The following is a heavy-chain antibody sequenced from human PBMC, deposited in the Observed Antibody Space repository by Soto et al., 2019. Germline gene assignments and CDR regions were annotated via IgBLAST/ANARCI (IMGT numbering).Heavy chain of an antibody. V-gene: IGHV4-31*03. J-gene: IGHJ4*02. CDR3: ATSRGYSYASDY. D-gene: IGHD5-18*01. CDR2: IYYTGST. Sequence: QVQLQESGPGLVKPSQTLSLTCTVSGGSIRSDNYWSWVRQHPGKGLEWIGYIYYTGSTHYNPSLKSRLTMSVDKTKNQFSLKLTSVTAADTAMYYCATSRGYSYASDYWGQGTLVTVSS. CDR1: GGSIRSDNY.